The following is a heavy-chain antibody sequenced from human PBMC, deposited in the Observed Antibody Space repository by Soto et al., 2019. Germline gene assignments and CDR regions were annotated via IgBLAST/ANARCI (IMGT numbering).Heavy chain of an antibody. CDR2: IYPIDSDT. CDR1: GYRFASYW. CDR3: ARLKVRYDSSSYSAFDI. V-gene: IGHV5-51*01. J-gene: IGHJ3*02. D-gene: IGHD3-22*01. Sequence: EEQLVQSGAEVKKPGESLKISCQGSGYRFASYWIGWVRQMPGKGLEWMGIIYPIDSDTRYSPSFRGQVTISADKSINAAYLQLSSLKASDTATYYCARLKVRYDSSSYSAFDIWGQGTMVAVSS.